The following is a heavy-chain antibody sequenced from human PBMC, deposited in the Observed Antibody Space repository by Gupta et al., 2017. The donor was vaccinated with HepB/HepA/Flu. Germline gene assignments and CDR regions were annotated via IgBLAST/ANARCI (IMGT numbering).Heavy chain of an antibody. CDR2: IYYSGST. D-gene: IGHD2-2*01. V-gene: IGHV4-31*03. CDR3: ARHLPPDKVVPAAILYGAFDI. CDR1: GGSISSGGYY. Sequence: QVQLQESGPGLVKSSPTLSLTCTVSGGSISSGGYYWSWIRQHPGKGLEWIGYIYYSGSTYYNPYLKSRVTISVDTSKNQFSLKLSSVTAADTAVYYCARHLPPDKVVPAAILYGAFDIWGQGTMVTVSS. J-gene: IGHJ3*02.